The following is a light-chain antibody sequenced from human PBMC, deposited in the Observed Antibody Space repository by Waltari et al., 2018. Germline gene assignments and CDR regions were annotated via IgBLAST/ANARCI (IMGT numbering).Light chain of an antibody. CDR3: QQYNDWPRT. CDR2: GAS. V-gene: IGKV3-15*01. Sequence: EIVMTQSPAILSASPGERATLSCRASQSVSTNLALYQQKPGQAPRPPIYGASTRATGIPDRFSGSGSGTEFTLTISSLQSEDFVVYSCQQYNDWPRTFGQGTKVEIK. J-gene: IGKJ1*01. CDR1: QSVSTN.